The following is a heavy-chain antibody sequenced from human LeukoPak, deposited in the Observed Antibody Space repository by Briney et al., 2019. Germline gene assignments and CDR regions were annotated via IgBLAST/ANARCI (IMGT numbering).Heavy chain of an antibody. Sequence: SVKVSCTASGGTFSSYAISWVRQAPGQGLEWMGGIIPIFGTANYAQKFQGRVTITADESTSTAYRELSSLRSEDTAVYYCARDRGDGYNYNLSPFDYWGQGTLVTVSS. CDR1: GGTFSSYA. V-gene: IGHV1-69*13. CDR2: IIPIFGTA. J-gene: IGHJ4*02. CDR3: ARDRGDGYNYNLSPFDY. D-gene: IGHD5-24*01.